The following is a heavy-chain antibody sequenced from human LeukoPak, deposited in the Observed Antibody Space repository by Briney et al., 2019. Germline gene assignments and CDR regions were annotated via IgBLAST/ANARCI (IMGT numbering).Heavy chain of an antibody. J-gene: IGHJ3*02. CDR1: GFTFSSYG. V-gene: IGHV3-30*18. CDR3: AKELCSTSCWGAFDI. D-gene: IGHD2-2*01. CDR2: ISYDGSNK. Sequence: GRSLRLSCAASGFTFSSYGMHWVRQAPGKALEWVAVISYDGSNKYYADSVKGRFTISRDNSKNTLYLQMNSLRAEDTAVYYCAKELCSTSCWGAFDIWGQGTMVTVSS.